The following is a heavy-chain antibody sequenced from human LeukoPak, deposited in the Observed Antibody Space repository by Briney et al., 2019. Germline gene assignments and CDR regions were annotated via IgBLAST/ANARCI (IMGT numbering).Heavy chain of an antibody. D-gene: IGHD3-16*02. V-gene: IGHV4-34*01. CDR2: INHSGST. CDR3: ARGPYDYVWGSYRYHPFDY. Sequence: TSETLSLTCAVYGGSFSGYYWSWIRQPPGKGLEWIGEINHSGSTNYNPSLKSRVTISVDTSKNQFSPKLSSVTAADTAVYYCARGPYDYVWGSYRYHPFDYWGQGTLVTVSS. CDR1: GGSFSGYY. J-gene: IGHJ4*02.